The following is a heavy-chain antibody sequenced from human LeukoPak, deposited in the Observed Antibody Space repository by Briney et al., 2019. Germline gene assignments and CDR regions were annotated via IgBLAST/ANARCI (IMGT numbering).Heavy chain of an antibody. J-gene: IGHJ3*02. CDR2: GHT. V-gene: IGHV4-39*01. Sequence: GHTFYNPSLKSRVTISVDTSKNQFSLKLSSVTAADTAVYYCARTYYDFWSGLNAFDIWGQGTMVTVSS. CDR3: ARTYYDFWSGLNAFDI. D-gene: IGHD3-3*01.